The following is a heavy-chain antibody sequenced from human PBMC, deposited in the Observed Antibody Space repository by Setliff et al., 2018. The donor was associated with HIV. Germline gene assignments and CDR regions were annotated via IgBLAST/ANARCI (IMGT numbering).Heavy chain of an antibody. D-gene: IGHD3-16*01. J-gene: IGHJ4*02. Sequence: SGPTLVNPTQTVTLTCSFSEFSISTNGVSVSWVRRPPGRALDWLARIDWDGETHYTTSLKTRLTISKDTTNNRVVLTMTNMDPVDTATYFCARMGGDLTHFAYWGPGTLVTVSS. CDR1: EFSISTNGVS. CDR2: IDWDGET. V-gene: IGHV2-70*19. CDR3: ARMGGDLTHFAY.